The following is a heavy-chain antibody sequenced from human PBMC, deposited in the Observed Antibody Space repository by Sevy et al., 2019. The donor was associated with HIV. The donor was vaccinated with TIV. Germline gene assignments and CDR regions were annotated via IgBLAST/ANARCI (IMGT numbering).Heavy chain of an antibody. V-gene: IGHV3-23*01. J-gene: IGHJ4*02. CDR1: GFTFAKYS. CDR3: AREGCTQPHDY. D-gene: IGHD2-8*01. CDR2: FSFGCGRI. Sequence: GGSLRLSYAASGFTFAKYSMSWVRQAPGKGLEWVSTFSFGCGRINYADSVKGRFTISRDDSKNTLFLQMNSLRAEDTAKYFCAREGCTQPHDYWGQGTLVTVSS.